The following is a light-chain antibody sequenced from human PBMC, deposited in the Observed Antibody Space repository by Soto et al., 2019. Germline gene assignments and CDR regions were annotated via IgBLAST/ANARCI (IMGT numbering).Light chain of an antibody. J-gene: IGLJ2*01. CDR1: SSDVGSYNL. CDR3: CSYAGSSTPHVV. Sequence: QSALTQPASVSGSLGQSITISCTGTSSDVGSYNLVSWYQQHPGKAPKLMIYEGSKRPSGVSNRFSGSKSGNTASLTISGLQAEDEADYYCCSYAGSSTPHVVFGGGTNVTVL. CDR2: EGS. V-gene: IGLV2-23*01.